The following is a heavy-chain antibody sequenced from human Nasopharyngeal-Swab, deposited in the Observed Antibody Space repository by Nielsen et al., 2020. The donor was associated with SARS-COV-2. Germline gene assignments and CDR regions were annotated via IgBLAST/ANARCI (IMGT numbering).Heavy chain of an antibody. CDR1: GGSFSGYY. J-gene: IGHJ3*02. D-gene: IGHD6-19*01. V-gene: IGHV4-34*01. CDR3: ARHSLAVAGSKGAFDI. Sequence: SETLSLTCAVYGGSFSGYYWSWIRQPPGKGLEWIGEINHSGSTYYNPTLKSRVTISVDTSKNQFSLKLSSVTAADPAVYYCARHSLAVAGSKGAFDIWGQGTMVTVSS. CDR2: INHSGST.